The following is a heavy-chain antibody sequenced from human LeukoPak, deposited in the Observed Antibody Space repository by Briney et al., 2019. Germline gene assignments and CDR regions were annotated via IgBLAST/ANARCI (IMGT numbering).Heavy chain of an antibody. CDR2: IYTSGST. D-gene: IGHD4/OR15-4a*01. Sequence: SQTLSLTCTVSGGSISSGSYYWNWIRQPAGKGLEWIGRIYTSGSTNYNPSPNSRITISVDTSKNKFSLKLSSLTAADTAVYYCAREGTMVALRYYFDSWGQGTLVTVSS. CDR1: GGSISSGSYY. J-gene: IGHJ4*02. CDR3: AREGTMVALRYYFDS. V-gene: IGHV4-61*02.